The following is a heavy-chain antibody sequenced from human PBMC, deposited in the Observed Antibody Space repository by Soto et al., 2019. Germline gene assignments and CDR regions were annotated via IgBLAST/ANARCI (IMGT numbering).Heavy chain of an antibody. CDR1: GFTFSGSA. V-gene: IGHV3-73*01. CDR3: TRHIDPGRQIPHYDYIWGSYRDEADFDY. D-gene: IGHD3-16*02. J-gene: IGHJ4*02. CDR2: IRSKANSYAT. Sequence: GGSLRLSCAASGFTFSGSAMHWVRQASGKGLEWVGRIRSKANSYATAYAASVKGRFTISRDDSKNTAYLQMNSLKTEDTAVYYCTRHIDPGRQIPHYDYIWGSYRDEADFDYWGQGTLVTVSS.